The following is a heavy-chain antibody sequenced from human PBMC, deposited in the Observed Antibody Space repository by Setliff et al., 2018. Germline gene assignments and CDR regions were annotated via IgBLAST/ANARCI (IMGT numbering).Heavy chain of an antibody. D-gene: IGHD3-16*01. CDR1: GFTFNIYW. CDR2: TSRDESTT. Sequence: GGSLRLSCAASGFTFNIYWMHWVRQVPGKGLVWISRTSRDESTTNYADFAKGRFTISRDNAKNTVYLQMNSLRPEDSAVYYCARDRQGDGNYYMDVWGKGSPVTVSS. V-gene: IGHV3-74*01. J-gene: IGHJ6*03. CDR3: ARDRQGDGNYYMDV.